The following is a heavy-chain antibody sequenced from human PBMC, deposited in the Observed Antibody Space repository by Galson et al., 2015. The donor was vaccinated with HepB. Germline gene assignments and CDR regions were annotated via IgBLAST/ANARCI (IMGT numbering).Heavy chain of an antibody. D-gene: IGHD3-10*01. Sequence: SLRLSCAASGFTFSSYGMHWVRQAPDKGPEWVAFIRYDGSNKYYADSVKGRFTISRDNSKNTLYLQMNSLRAEDTAVYYCAKDRAWVRGEGYYGMDVWGQGTTVTASS. V-gene: IGHV3-30*02. J-gene: IGHJ6*02. CDR1: GFTFSSYG. CDR3: AKDRAWVRGEGYYGMDV. CDR2: IRYDGSNK.